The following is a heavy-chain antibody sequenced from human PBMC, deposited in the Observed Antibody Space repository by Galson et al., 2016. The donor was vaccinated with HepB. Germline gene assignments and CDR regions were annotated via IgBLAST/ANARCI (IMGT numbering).Heavy chain of an antibody. Sequence: TLSLTCTVSGGSISSATFYWSWTRQPAGKGLECIGRLYTSGSANYNPPLRSRVTMSVDTSRNQFSRSLNSVTATDTAVYYCVIWGLNCSGGRCYSVDSWGRGILVTVSS. CDR1: GGSISSATFY. J-gene: IGHJ4*02. CDR3: VIWGLNCSGGRCYSVDS. D-gene: IGHD2-15*01. V-gene: IGHV4-61*02. CDR2: LYTSGSA.